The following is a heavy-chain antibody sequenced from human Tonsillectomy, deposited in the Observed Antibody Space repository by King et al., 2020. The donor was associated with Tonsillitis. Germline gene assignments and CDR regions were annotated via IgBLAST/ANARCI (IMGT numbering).Heavy chain of an antibody. CDR1: GFTFSSYW. Sequence: VQLVESGGGLVQPGGSLRLSCVASGFTFSSYWMHWGRQAPGKGLVWVSRGDSDASNPQYADAGEGRFTISRDNAENTRYLQMNSLRAEDTAVYYCARGGNYYPSPFDSWGQGTRVIVPS. CDR2: GDSDASNP. V-gene: IGHV3-74*01. J-gene: IGHJ4*02. CDR3: ARGGNYYPSPFDS. D-gene: IGHD1-26*01.